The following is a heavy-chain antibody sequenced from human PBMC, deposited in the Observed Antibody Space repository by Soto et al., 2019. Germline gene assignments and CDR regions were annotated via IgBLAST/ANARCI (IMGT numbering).Heavy chain of an antibody. CDR2: IYYSGST. D-gene: IGHD6-13*01. V-gene: IGHV4-39*01. Sequence: SETLSLTCTVSGGSISSSSYYWGWIRQPPGKGLEWIGSIYYSGSTYYNPSLKSRVTISVDTSKNQFSLKLSSVTAADTAVYYCAKKSIAAADPYYYYGMEVWGQGTTVTVSS. CDR1: GGSISSSSYY. CDR3: AKKSIAAADPYYYYGMEV. J-gene: IGHJ6*02.